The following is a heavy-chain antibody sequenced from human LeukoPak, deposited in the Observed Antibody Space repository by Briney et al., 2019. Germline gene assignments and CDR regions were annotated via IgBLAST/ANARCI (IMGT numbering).Heavy chain of an antibody. CDR2: IIPIFGTA. J-gene: IGHJ4*02. D-gene: IGHD4-17*01. V-gene: IGHV1-69*13. CDR1: GGTFSSYA. Sequence: SVKVTCKASGGTFSSYAISWVRQAPGQGLEWMGGIIPIFGTANYAQKFQGRVTITADESTSTAYMELSSLRSEDTAVYYCARTVGMTTVTYYFDYWGQGTLVTVSS. CDR3: ARTVGMTTVTYYFDY.